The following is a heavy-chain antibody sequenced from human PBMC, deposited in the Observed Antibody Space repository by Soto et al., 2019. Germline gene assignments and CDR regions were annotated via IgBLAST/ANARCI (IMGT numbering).Heavy chain of an antibody. V-gene: IGHV1-69*02. D-gene: IGHD2-2*03. CDR1: GGTFSSYT. Sequence: QVQLVQSGAEVKKPGSSVKVSCKASGGTFSSYTISWVRQAPGQGLEWMGRIIPILGIANYAQKFQGRVTITADKSTSTAYIELSSLRSEETAVYYCARRRGIGYCSSTSCPDAFDIWGQGTMVTVSS. CDR3: ARRRGIGYCSSTSCPDAFDI. CDR2: IIPILGIA. J-gene: IGHJ3*02.